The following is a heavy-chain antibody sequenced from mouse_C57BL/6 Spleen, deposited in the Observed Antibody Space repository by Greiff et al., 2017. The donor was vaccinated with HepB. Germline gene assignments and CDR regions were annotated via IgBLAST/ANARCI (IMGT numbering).Heavy chain of an antibody. CDR3: ARRGKGAMDY. V-gene: IGHV3-6*01. J-gene: IGHJ4*01. D-gene: IGHD1-3*01. CDR2: ISYDGSN. CDR1: GYSITSGYY. Sequence: ESGPGLVKPSQSLSLTCSVTGYSITSGYYWNWIRQFPGNKLEWMGYISYDGSNNYNPSLKNRISITRDTSKNQFFLKLNSVTTEDTATYYCARRGKGAMDYWGQGTSVTVSS.